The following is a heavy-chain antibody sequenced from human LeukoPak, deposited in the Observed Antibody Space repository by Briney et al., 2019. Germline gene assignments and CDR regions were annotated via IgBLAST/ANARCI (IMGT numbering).Heavy chain of an antibody. J-gene: IGHJ4*02. CDR3: ARRTFALRDYTTVDYFDY. Sequence: NPSETLSLTCTVSGDSISGSYWSWIRQPPGKGLEWIGYISYTGSTNYNPSLKTRVTISLDTSKNQFSLHMNSVTAADTAVYYCARRTFALRDYTTVDYFDYWGQGTLVTVSS. V-gene: IGHV4-59*08. CDR1: GDSISGSY. CDR2: ISYTGST. D-gene: IGHD4-23*01.